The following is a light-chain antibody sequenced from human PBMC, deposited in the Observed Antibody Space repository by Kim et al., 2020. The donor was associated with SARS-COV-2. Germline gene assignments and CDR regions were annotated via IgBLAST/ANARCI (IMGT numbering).Light chain of an antibody. CDR3: QQSFDSTIT. J-gene: IGKJ4*01. Sequence: IQMTQSPSSLSASVGDSVTITCRASQPISNYLNWYQHKPGRAPKLLISGASTFQGGVPPRFSGGGFGTNFTLTISSLQPEDFATYYCQQSFDSTITFGGGTKVDIK. CDR1: QPISNY. V-gene: IGKV1-39*01. CDR2: GAS.